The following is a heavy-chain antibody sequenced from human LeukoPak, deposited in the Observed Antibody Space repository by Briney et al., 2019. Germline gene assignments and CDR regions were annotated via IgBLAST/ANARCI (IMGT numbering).Heavy chain of an antibody. Sequence: GASVKVSCKASGYTFTSYGTSWVRQAPGQGLEWMGWISAYNGNTNYAQKLQGRVTMTTDTSTSTAYMELRSLRSDDTAVYSCARDKYGWSPLAHPFDAFDIWGQGTMVTVSS. CDR1: GYTFTSYG. CDR3: ARDKYGWSPLAHPFDAFDI. D-gene: IGHD2-2*03. CDR2: ISAYNGNT. J-gene: IGHJ3*02. V-gene: IGHV1-18*01.